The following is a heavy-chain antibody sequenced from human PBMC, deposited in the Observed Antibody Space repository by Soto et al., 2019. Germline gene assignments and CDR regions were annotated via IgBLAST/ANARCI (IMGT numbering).Heavy chain of an antibody. CDR2: IYQSGVT. V-gene: IGHV4-30-2*01. CDR1: GDSYSISTYS. J-gene: IGHJ5*02. Sequence: SETLSLTCNMSGDSYSISTYSWSWIRQPPGKALQWIGFIYQSGVTSYNPSLASRVSISLDRSSNQCSLKPKSVTAADTAVYFCAGMPYTSGLRFDPWGPGTLVTVSS. CDR3: AGMPYTSGLRFDP. D-gene: IGHD6-19*01.